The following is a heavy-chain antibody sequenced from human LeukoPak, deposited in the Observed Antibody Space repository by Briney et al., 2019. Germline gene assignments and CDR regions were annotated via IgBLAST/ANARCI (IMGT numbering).Heavy chain of an antibody. V-gene: IGHV3-48*03. D-gene: IGHD2-21*02. J-gene: IGHJ4*02. CDR1: GFTFSSYE. CDR2: VSRSGSTI. CDR3: ARSGCGGDCGVYYFDY. Sequence: PGGSLRLSCATSGFTFSSYEMNWVRQAPGKGLEWVSYVSRSGSTIYYTDSVKGRFTISRDNAKNSLYLQMNSLRAEDTAVYYCARSGCGGDCGVYYFDYWGPGTLVTVSS.